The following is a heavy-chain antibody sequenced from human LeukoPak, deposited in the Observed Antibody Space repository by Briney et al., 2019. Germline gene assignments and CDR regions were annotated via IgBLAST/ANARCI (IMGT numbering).Heavy chain of an antibody. V-gene: IGHV1-69*04. CDR1: GGTFSSYT. CDR3: ARDRCSSTSCYGSGGY. J-gene: IGHJ4*02. CDR2: IIPILGIS. Sequence: SVKVSCKASGGTFSSYTISWVRQAPGPGREWMGRIIPILGISNYAQKFQGRVSLTADKSTSTAYMELSRLRSEDTAVYYCARDRCSSTSCYGSGGYWGQGTLVTVSS. D-gene: IGHD2-2*01.